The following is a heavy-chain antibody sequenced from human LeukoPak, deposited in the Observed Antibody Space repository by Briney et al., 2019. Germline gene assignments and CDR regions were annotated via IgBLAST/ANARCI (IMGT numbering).Heavy chain of an antibody. J-gene: IGHJ4*02. CDR1: GYTFTEQY. D-gene: IGHD3-16*02. CDR2: INPHSGGT. CDR3: ARQGGSARYFDY. Sequence: APVKPSCKASGYTFTEQYIHWVRQSPGQGLEWMGWINPHSGGTNYAQKYQGRVAMTRDTSISAAYMDLSRLRSDDTAVYYCARQGGSARYFDYWGQGTLASVSS. V-gene: IGHV1-2*02.